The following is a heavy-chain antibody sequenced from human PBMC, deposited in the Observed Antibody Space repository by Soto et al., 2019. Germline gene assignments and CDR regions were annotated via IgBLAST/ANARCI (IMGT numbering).Heavy chain of an antibody. CDR2: ISYDGSNK. CDR3: ATGEYYYDSSGYYYC. J-gene: IGHJ4*02. V-gene: IGHV3-30-3*01. Sequence: GGSLRLSCAASGFTFSDYYMSWIRQAPGKGLEWVAVISYDGSNKYYADSVKGRFTISRDNSKNTLYLQMNSLRAEDTAVYYCATGEYYYDSSGYYYCWGQGTLVTVSS. CDR1: GFTFSDYY. D-gene: IGHD3-22*01.